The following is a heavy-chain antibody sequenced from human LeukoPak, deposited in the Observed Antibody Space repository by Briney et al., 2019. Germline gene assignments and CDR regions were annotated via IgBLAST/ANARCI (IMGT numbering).Heavy chain of an antibody. Sequence: GGSLRLSCAASGFTVSSNYMSWVRQAPGKGLEWVSVIYSGDSTYYADSVKGRFIISRDNSKNTLYLQMNSLRAEDTAVYYCARFFSGSYGMDVWGQGTTVTVSS. J-gene: IGHJ6*02. CDR1: GFTVSSNY. V-gene: IGHV3-66*01. D-gene: IGHD1-26*01. CDR2: IYSGDST. CDR3: ARFFSGSYGMDV.